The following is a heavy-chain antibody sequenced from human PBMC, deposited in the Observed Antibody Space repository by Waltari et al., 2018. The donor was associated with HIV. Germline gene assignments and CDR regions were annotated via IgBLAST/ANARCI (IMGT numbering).Heavy chain of an antibody. CDR1: GYTFTSYG. CDR2: ISGYKGNT. CDR3: ARDRPQWLDGRYYYYNGMDV. D-gene: IGHD6-19*01. J-gene: IGHJ6*02. V-gene: IGHV1-18*01. Sequence: QVQLVQSGAEVNKPGASVKVSCQDSGYTFTSYGTSWVRQAPGQELWWMGWISGYKGNTDYGRKLQGRVTMTTETCTSTAYMGLRSLISDDTAVYYCARDRPQWLDGRYYYYNGMDVWGQGTTVTVAS.